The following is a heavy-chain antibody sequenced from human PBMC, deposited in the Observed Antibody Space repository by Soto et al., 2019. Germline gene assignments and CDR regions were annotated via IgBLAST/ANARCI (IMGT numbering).Heavy chain of an antibody. CDR1: GFTFSSNG. V-gene: IGHV3-33*03. D-gene: IGHD3-22*01. CDR2: IWYDGNKK. J-gene: IGHJ4*02. CDR3: VVDTSGLLDY. Sequence: GGSLRLSCAASGFTFSSNGMHWVRQAPGKGLEWVAVIWYDGNKKYYGDSVRGRFTISRDNSKNTLYLEMNSLRAEDTAVYYCVVDTSGLLDYWGQGTQVTVSS.